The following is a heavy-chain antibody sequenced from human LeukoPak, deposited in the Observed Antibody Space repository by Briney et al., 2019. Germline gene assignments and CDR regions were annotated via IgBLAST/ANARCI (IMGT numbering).Heavy chain of an antibody. D-gene: IGHD5-12*01. J-gene: IGHJ6*02. CDR1: GGTFSSYA. CDR3: ARDDVDIVATTDYYYYYGMDV. Sequence: SVKVSCKASGGTFSSYAISWVRQAPGQGLEWMGGIIPIFGTANYAQKFQGRVTITTDESTSTAYMELSSLRSEDTAVYYCARDDVDIVATTDYYYYYGMDVWGQGTTVTVSS. CDR2: IIPIFGTA. V-gene: IGHV1-69*05.